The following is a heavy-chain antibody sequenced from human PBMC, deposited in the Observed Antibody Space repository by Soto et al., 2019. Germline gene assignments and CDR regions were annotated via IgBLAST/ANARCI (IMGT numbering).Heavy chain of an antibody. V-gene: IGHV3-72*01. Sequence: GGSLRLSCAASGFTFSDHYMDWVRQAPGKGLEWVGRIRNRGQSHIADYAASVKGRFTMSRDDSENSLHLQMNSLKASDSAIYYCARPAGGSSSHFDFWGQGTQVTVSS. J-gene: IGHJ4*02. CDR1: GFTFSDHY. D-gene: IGHD6-6*01. CDR3: ARPAGGSSSHFDF. CDR2: IRNRGQSHIA.